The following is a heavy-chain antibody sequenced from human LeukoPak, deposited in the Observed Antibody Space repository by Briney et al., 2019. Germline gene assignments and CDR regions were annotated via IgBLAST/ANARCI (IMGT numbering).Heavy chain of an antibody. D-gene: IGHD1-14*01. Sequence: SETLSLTCTVSGGSISSHYWSWIRQPPGKGLEWIGYISFSGSTNYNPSLKSRVTISVDTSKNQFSLKLSPVTAADTAVYYCARDLSGEYFQYWGQGTLVTVSS. V-gene: IGHV4-59*11. CDR3: ARDLSGEYFQY. J-gene: IGHJ1*01. CDR2: ISFSGST. CDR1: GGSISSHY.